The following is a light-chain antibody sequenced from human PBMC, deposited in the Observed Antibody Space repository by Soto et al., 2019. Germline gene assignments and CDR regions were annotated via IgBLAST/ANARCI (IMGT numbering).Light chain of an antibody. CDR3: CSYAGSSTYV. CDR1: SSDVGTYNL. J-gene: IGLJ1*01. V-gene: IGLV2-23*01. CDR2: AGS. Sequence: QSVLTQPASVSGSPGQSITISCTGTSSDVGTYNLVSWYQHHPGKAPKLMIYAGSERPSGVSSRFSGFKSGSTASLTISGLQAEDEADYYCCSYAGSSTYVFGTGTKLTVL.